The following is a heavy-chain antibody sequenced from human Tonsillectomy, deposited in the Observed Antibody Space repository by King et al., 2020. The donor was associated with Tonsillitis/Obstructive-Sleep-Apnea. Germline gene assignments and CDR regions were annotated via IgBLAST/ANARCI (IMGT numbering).Heavy chain of an antibody. Sequence: EVQLVESGGGLVKPGGALRLSCAASGFTFSNAWMSWVRQAPGKGLDWVGRIKSKTDGGTTDYAAPVKGRFTISRDDSKNTLYLQMNSMKTEDTAVYYCTTGRGDILTGYYKGGFEPWGQGTLVTVSS. J-gene: IGHJ5*02. D-gene: IGHD3-9*01. CDR2: IKSKTDGGTT. CDR3: TTGRGDILTGYYKGGFEP. CDR1: GFTFSNAW. V-gene: IGHV3-15*01.